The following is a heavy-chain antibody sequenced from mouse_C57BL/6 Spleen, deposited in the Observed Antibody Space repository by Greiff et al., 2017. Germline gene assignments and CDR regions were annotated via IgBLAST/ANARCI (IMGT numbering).Heavy chain of an antibody. CDR3: TIWEPYYFDY. CDR1: GFTFSDAW. Sequence: EVKVVESGGGLVQPGGSMKLSCAASGFTFSDAWMDWVRQSPEKGLEWVAEIRNKANNHATYYAESVKGRFTISRDDSKSSVYLQMNSLRAEDTGIYYCTIWEPYYFDYWGQGTTLTVSS. V-gene: IGHV6-6*01. D-gene: IGHD4-1*01. CDR2: IRNKANNHAT. J-gene: IGHJ2*01.